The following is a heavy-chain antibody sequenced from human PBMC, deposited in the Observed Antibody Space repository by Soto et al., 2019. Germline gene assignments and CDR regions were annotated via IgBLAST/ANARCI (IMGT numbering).Heavy chain of an antibody. CDR1: GVSLSDYA. D-gene: IGHD3-3*01. J-gene: IGHJ4*01. CDR2: ISGSGDNT. CDR3: AKGRAITVYGVDILFDS. Sequence: XGSLRLSCKASGVSLSDYAMTWARQAPGKGLEWVSVISGSGDNTFYAASVKGRFAISRDNSKNVLYLQMNSLSADDAAVYFCAKGRAITVYGVDILFDSWGLGTLVTVSS. V-gene: IGHV3-23*01.